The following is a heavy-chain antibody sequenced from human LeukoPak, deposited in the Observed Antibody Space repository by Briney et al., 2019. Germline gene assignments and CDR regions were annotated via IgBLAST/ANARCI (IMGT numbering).Heavy chain of an antibody. V-gene: IGHV3-23*01. D-gene: IGHD3-10*01. J-gene: IGHJ4*02. CDR3: AREWYGREDY. Sequence: GGSLRLSCAASGFTFSSYAMSWVRQAPGKGLEWVSAISGSGDSTNYADSVKGRFTISRDNSKNTLYLQMNSLRAEDTAVYYCAREWYGREDYRGQGTLVTVSS. CDR1: GFTFSSYA. CDR2: ISGSGDST.